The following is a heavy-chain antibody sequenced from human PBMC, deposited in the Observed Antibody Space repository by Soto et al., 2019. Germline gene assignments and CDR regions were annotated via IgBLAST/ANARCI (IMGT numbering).Heavy chain of an antibody. D-gene: IGHD6-13*01. V-gene: IGHV4-30-4*01. CDR2: IYYSGST. CDR1: GGSISSGDYY. J-gene: IGHJ5*02. CDR3: ARERPAGARLDP. Sequence: QVQLQESGPGLVKPSQTLSLTCTVSGGSISSGDYYWSWIRQPPGKGLEWIGYIYYSGSTHYNPSLKSRVTLSVDTSKNQFSLKLSSVTAADTAVYYCARERPAGARLDPWGQGTLVTVSS.